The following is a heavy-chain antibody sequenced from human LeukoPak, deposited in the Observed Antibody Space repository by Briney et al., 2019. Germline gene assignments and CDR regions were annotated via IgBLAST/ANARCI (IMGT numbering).Heavy chain of an antibody. Sequence: PGGSLRLSCAASGFTFSGSAMHWVRQASGKGLEWVGRIRSKANSYATAYAASVKGRFTISRDDSKNTAYLQMNSLKTEDTAVYYCTRYDFWSGYRDYWGQGTLVTVSS. V-gene: IGHV3-73*01. CDR3: TRYDFWSGYRDY. D-gene: IGHD3-3*01. CDR2: IRSKANSYAT. CDR1: GFTFSGSA. J-gene: IGHJ4*02.